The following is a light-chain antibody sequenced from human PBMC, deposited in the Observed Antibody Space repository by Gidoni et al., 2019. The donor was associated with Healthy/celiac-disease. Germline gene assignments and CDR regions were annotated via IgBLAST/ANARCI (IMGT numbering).Light chain of an antibody. CDR2: DVS. CDR1: SRDVGGYNY. Sequence: QSALTQPRSVSGSPGQSVTISCTGTSRDVGGYNYVSWYLQHPGKAPKLLIYDVSKRPSGVPDRFSGSKSGNTASLTISGLQAEDEADYYCCSYAGSYTFVFGTGTKVTVL. CDR3: CSYAGSYTFV. J-gene: IGLJ1*01. V-gene: IGLV2-11*01.